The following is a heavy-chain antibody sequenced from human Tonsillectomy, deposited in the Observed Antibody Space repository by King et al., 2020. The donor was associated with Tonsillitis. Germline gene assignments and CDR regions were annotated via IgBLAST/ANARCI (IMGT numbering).Heavy chain of an antibody. CDR2: ISWDGGSI. J-gene: IGHJ4*02. CDR1: GFTFDDYA. Sequence: VQLVESGGVVVQPGGSLRLSCAASGFTFDDYAMHWVRQAPGKGLEWVSLISWDGGSIYYADSVRGRFTISRDRSQNSLNLQMNSLRVEDTALYYCVKGDSSSGWSGFYYWGQGTLVSVSS. D-gene: IGHD6-19*01. V-gene: IGHV3-43D*03. CDR3: VKGDSSSGWSGFYY.